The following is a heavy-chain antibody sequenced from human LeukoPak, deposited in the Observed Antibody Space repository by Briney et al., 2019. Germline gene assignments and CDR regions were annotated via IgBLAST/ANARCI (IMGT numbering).Heavy chain of an antibody. D-gene: IGHD3-22*01. Sequence: GRSLRLSCAASGFTFDDYAMHWVRQAPGKGLEWVSGISWNSGSIGYADSVKGRFTISRDNAKNSLYLQMNSLRAEDTALYYCAKGFSSGYIIYHFDYWGQGTLVTVSS. CDR3: AKGFSSGYIIYHFDY. J-gene: IGHJ4*02. CDR2: ISWNSGSI. CDR1: GFTFDDYA. V-gene: IGHV3-9*01.